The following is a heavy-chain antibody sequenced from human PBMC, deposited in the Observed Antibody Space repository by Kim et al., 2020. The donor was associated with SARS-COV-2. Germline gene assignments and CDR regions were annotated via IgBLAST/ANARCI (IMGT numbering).Heavy chain of an antibody. D-gene: IGHD7-27*01. V-gene: IGHV3-23*01. CDR1: GFTFSSYA. Sequence: GGSLRLSCAASGFTFSSYAMSWVRQAPGKGLEWVSSISGSGGSTYYADSVKGRFTISRDNSKNTLYLRMNSLRAEDTAVYYCAKDWVELGNNSYYYYGMDVWGQGTTVTVSS. J-gene: IGHJ6*02. CDR3: AKDWVELGNNSYYYYGMDV. CDR2: ISGSGGST.